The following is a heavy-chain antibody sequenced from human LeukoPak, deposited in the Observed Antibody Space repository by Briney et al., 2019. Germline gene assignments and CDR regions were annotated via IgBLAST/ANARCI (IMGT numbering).Heavy chain of an antibody. J-gene: IGHJ5*02. CDR2: ISYDGSNK. CDR3: ARTPTIFGVASNWFDP. Sequence: GGSLRLSCAASGFTFSSYAMNWVRQAPGKGLEWVAVISYDGSNKYYADSVKGRFTISRDNSKNTLYLQMNSLRAEDTAVYYCARTPTIFGVASNWFDPWGQGTLVTVSS. CDR1: GFTFSSYA. D-gene: IGHD3-3*01. V-gene: IGHV3-30-3*01.